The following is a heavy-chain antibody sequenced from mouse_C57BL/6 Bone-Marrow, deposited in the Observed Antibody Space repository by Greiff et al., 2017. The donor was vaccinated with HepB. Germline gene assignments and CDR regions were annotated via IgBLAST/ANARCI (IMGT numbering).Heavy chain of an antibody. D-gene: IGHD1-1*01. Sequence: QVQLQQPGAELVKPGASVKLSCKASGYTFTSYWMHWVKQRPGRGLEWIGSIDPNSGGTKYNEKFKSKATLTVDKPSSTAYMQNSSLTSEDSAVYYCARYPITTVVATRYFDVWGTGTTVTVSS. J-gene: IGHJ1*03. CDR1: GYTFTSYW. CDR2: IDPNSGGT. V-gene: IGHV1-72*01. CDR3: ARYPITTVVATRYFDV.